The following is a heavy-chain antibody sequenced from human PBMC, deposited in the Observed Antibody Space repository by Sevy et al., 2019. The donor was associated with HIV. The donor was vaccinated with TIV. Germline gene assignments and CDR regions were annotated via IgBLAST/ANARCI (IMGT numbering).Heavy chain of an antibody. Sequence: GGSLRLSCAASGFTFSRYAMHWVRQAPGKGLEWLGPISYNGNYTYYADSVKGRFTISRDNAKNTLYLQMNSLRAEDTAVYDCAREAEVTTSGDYMWPFDYWGQGTLVTVSS. CDR3: AREAEVTTSGDYMWPFDY. CDR1: GFTFSRYA. J-gene: IGHJ4*02. D-gene: IGHD3-3*01. CDR2: ISYNGNYT. V-gene: IGHV3-30-3*01.